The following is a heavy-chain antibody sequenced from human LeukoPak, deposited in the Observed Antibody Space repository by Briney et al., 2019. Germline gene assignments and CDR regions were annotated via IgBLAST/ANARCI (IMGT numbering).Heavy chain of an antibody. CDR1: GGSISSGGYY. CDR2: IYYSGST. V-gene: IGHV4-31*03. Sequence: PSETLSLTCTVSGGSISSGGYYWSWIRQHPGKGLEWIGYIYYSGSTYYNPSLKSRVTISVDTSKNQFSLKLGSVTAADTAVYYCARDQHDYVWGSYPGDYWGQGTLVTVSS. D-gene: IGHD3-16*01. J-gene: IGHJ4*02. CDR3: ARDQHDYVWGSYPGDY.